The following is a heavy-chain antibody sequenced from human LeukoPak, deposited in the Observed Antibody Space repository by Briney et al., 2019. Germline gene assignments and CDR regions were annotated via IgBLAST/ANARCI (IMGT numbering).Heavy chain of an antibody. D-gene: IGHD3-10*01. V-gene: IGHV1-69*13. J-gene: IGHJ6*03. CDR3: ARAQGFGELSGYYYYYMDV. CDR2: IIPIFGTA. Sequence: ASVKVSCKASGYTFTSYGISWVRQAPGQGLEWMGGIIPIFGTANYAQKFQGRVTITADESTSTAYMELSSLRSEDTAVYYCARAQGFGELSGYYYYYMDVWGKGTTVTISS. CDR1: GYTFTSYG.